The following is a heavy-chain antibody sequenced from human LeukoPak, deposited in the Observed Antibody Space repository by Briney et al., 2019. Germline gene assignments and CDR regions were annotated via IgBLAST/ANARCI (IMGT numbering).Heavy chain of an antibody. J-gene: IGHJ3*02. CDR2: INPKSGTT. V-gene: IGHV1-8*01. CDR3: ARNNYGGHDAFDI. D-gene: IGHD3-16*01. Sequence: ASVQVSCEASGYTFISYDINWVRQATGQGLEWMGWINPKSGTTGSAQRFQGRVSMTRDTSTSTAYMELSSLRSEDTAVYFCARNNYGGHDAFDIWGQGTLVTVSS. CDR1: GYTFISYD.